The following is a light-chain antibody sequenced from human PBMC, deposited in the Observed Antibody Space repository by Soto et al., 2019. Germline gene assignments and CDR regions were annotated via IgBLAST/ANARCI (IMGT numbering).Light chain of an antibody. CDR2: EVS. CDR3: NSYTGSGIV. J-gene: IGLJ1*01. Sequence: QSVLTQPASVSGSPGQSITISCTGTTSDIGTYNYVSWYQQHAGKAPKLIIYEVSHRPSGVSNRFSGSKSGNTASLTISGLQAEDEADYYCNSYTGSGIVFGTGTKVTVL. V-gene: IGLV2-14*01. CDR1: TSDIGTYNY.